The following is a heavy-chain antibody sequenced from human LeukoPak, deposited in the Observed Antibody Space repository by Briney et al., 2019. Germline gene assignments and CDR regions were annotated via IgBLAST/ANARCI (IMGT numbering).Heavy chain of an antibody. J-gene: IGHJ4*02. CDR3: AKTYDNLWYFDF. CDR1: GRSAYG. CDR2: LRGSGDIT. D-gene: IGHD1-1*01. Sequence: GGTLRLSYAGSGRSAYGMMWVRQAPGKGLEWVPSLRGSGDITYYADSVKGRFTISQDNSKNTLYLQMDSLRAEDTATYYCAKTYDNLWYFDFWGQGTLVTVSS. V-gene: IGHV3-23*01.